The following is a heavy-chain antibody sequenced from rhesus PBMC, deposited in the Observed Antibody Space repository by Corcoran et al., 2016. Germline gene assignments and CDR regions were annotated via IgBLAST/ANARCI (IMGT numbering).Heavy chain of an antibody. V-gene: IGHV4-169*02. CDR2: IYGSGSST. CDR3: ARDLTAPPEY. J-gene: IGHJ4*01. Sequence: QLQLQESGPGLVKPSETLSVTCAVSGGSIRRSYWRWLRPAPGKGLEWIGYIYGSGSSTNDNPSLKSRVTLSVDTSKNQLSLKLSSVTTADTAVYYCARDLTAPPEYWGQGVLVTVSS. CDR1: GGSIRRSY. D-gene: IGHD2-15*01.